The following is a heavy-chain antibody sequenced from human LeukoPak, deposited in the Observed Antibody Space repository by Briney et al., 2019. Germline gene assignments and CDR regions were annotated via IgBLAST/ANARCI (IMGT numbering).Heavy chain of an antibody. CDR1: GGSISSYY. V-gene: IGHV4-59*01. D-gene: IGHD2-2*01. CDR3: ARGYCSSTSCYYYYMDV. Sequence: PSETLSLTCTVSGGSISSYYWSWIRQPPGKGLEWIGYIYYSGSTNYNPSLKSRVTISVDTSKNQFSLKLSSVTAADTAVNYCARGYCSSTSCYYYYMDVWGKGTTVTVSS. CDR2: IYYSGST. J-gene: IGHJ6*03.